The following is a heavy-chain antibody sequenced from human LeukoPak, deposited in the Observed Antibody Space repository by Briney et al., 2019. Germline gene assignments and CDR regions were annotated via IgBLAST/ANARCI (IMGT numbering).Heavy chain of an antibody. J-gene: IGHJ4*02. V-gene: IGHV4-34*01. Sequence: PSETLSLTCAVYGGSFSGFYWSWIRQPPGKGLEWIGEINHSGSTNYNPSLKSRVTISVDTSKNQFSLKLSSVTAADTAVYYCAPILGEDYYDSSEWGQGTLVTVSS. CDR2: INHSGST. CDR1: GGSFSGFY. D-gene: IGHD3-22*01. CDR3: APILGEDYYDSSE.